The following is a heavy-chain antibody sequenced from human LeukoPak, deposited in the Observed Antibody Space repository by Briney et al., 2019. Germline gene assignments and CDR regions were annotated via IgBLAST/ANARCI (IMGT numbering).Heavy chain of an antibody. D-gene: IGHD5-12*01. Sequence: GRSLRLSCAASGFTVSGYGMHWVRQAPGRGLEWVATIWYDGGRKYYADSVKGRFTISRDNFKNTMYLQMDSLRAEDTALYYCARDPPDRDIDTEFDYWGQGTLVTVSS. CDR1: GFTVSGYG. V-gene: IGHV3-33*01. CDR2: IWYDGGRK. CDR3: ARDPPDRDIDTEFDY. J-gene: IGHJ4*02.